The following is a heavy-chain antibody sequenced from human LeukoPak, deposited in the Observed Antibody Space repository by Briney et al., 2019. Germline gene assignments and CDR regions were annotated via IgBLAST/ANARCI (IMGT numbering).Heavy chain of an antibody. J-gene: IGHJ4*02. Sequence: SQTLSLTCAISGDSFSINSAAWNWIRQSPSRGLEWLGRTYQRSKWNNDYAVSVKSRITINPDISKNQFSLQLNSVTPEDTAVYYCARSPSPYSSGWYFDYWGQGTLVTVSS. V-gene: IGHV6-1*01. CDR2: TYQRSKWNN. CDR1: GDSFSINSAA. CDR3: ARSPSPYSSGWYFDY. D-gene: IGHD6-19*01.